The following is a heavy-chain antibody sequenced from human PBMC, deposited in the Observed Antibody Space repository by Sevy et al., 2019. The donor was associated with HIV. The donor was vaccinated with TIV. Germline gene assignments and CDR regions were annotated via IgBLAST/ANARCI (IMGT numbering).Heavy chain of an antibody. J-gene: IGHJ5*02. CDR1: GFTFSSYA. V-gene: IGHV3-23*01. CDR2: ITGTGSST. D-gene: IGHD3-3*01. CDR3: AKGGIWSPPTWFDP. Sequence: GGSLRLSCAASGFTFSSYAMSWVRQAPGKGLEWVSAITGTGSSTNYADSVKGRFTISRDNSKNTLYLQMNSLRGEDTAVYYCAKGGIWSPPTWFDPWGQGTLVTVSS.